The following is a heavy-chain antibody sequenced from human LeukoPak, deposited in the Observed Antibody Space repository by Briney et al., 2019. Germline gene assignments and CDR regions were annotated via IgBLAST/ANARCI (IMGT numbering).Heavy chain of an antibody. V-gene: IGHV3-23*01. J-gene: IGHJ4*02. CDR3: TKAVSEYSSSSWDY. CDR2: ITYSGGNT. D-gene: IGHD6-6*01. CDR1: GFTFSNLA. Sequence: GGSLRLSCVASGFTFSNLAMGWVRQAPGKGLEWVSTITYSGGNTHYADSVKGRFTISRDNSKNTLYLQMNSLRAEDTAVYYCTKAVSEYSSSSWDYWGQGTLVTVSS.